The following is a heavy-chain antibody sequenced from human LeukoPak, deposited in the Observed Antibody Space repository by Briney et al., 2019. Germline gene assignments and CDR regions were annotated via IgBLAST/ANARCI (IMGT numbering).Heavy chain of an antibody. CDR2: IYHSGST. J-gene: IGHJ5*02. CDR3: ARGGTTVAGTFWFDP. V-gene: IGHV4-30-2*01. CDR1: GGSISSGGYS. D-gene: IGHD6-19*01. Sequence: SETLSLTCAVSGGSISSGGYSWSSIRQPPGKGLEWIGYIYHSGSTNYNSSLKSRVTISVDKSKNQFSPKLSSVTAADTAMYYCARGGTTVAGTFWFDPWGQGTLVTVSS.